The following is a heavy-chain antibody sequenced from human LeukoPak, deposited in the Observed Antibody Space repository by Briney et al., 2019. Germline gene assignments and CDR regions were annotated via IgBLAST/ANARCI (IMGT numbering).Heavy chain of an antibody. CDR2: INTNTGNP. Sequence: ASVKVSCKASGYTFTSYAMNWVRQAPGQGLEWMGWINTNTGNPTYAQGFTRRFVFSLDTSVSTAYLQISSLKAEDTAVYYCARAQSDYYDSSGYYYAWFDPWGQGTLVTVSS. D-gene: IGHD3-22*01. J-gene: IGHJ5*02. V-gene: IGHV7-4-1*02. CDR1: GYTFTSYA. CDR3: ARAQSDYYDSSGYYYAWFDP.